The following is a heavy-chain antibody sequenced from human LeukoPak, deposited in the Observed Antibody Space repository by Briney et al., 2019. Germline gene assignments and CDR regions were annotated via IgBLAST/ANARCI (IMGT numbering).Heavy chain of an antibody. CDR1: GGSISSGSYY. CDR3: ARDGDFWSGYKNDAFDI. J-gene: IGHJ3*02. V-gene: IGHV4-61*02. Sequence: PSQTLSLTCTVSGGSISSGSYYWSWIWQPAGKGLEWIGRIYTSGSTNYNPSLKSRVTISVDTSKNQFSLKLSSVTAADTAVYYCARDGDFWSGYKNDAFDIWGQGTMVTVSS. D-gene: IGHD3-3*01. CDR2: IYTSGST.